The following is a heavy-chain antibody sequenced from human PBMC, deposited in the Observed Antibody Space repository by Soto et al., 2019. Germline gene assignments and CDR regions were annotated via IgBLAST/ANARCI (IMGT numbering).Heavy chain of an antibody. CDR2: INPNSGIT. CDR1: GYRFTSYY. CDR3: ARSRGAGAGVNWFDP. D-gene: IGHD6-13*01. Sequence: QVQVVQSGAEVKKPGASVKISCKASGYRFTSYYMHWVRQAPGQGLEWMGIINPNSGITNYAQNYHGRVTMTRDTSTSTGHMELSSLKSEDTAVDYCARSRGAGAGVNWFDPWGQGTLVTVSS. J-gene: IGHJ5*02. V-gene: IGHV1-46*03.